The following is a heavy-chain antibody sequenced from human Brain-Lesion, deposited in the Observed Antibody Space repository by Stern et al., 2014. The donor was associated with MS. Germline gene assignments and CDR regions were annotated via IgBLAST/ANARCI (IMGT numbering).Heavy chain of an antibody. D-gene: IGHD3-10*01. J-gene: IGHJ6*02. Sequence: EVQLLESGGDLVQPGRSLRLSCVASGFSFDDYAMHWVRQAPGKGLEWVSGISWNSLTLGYADSVKGRFTISRDNAENSLYLQINSLSPEDTALYYCARGRGVFSYYYAMDVWGQGTTVTVSS. CDR3: ARGRGVFSYYYAMDV. CDR1: GFSFDDYA. CDR2: ISWNSLTL. V-gene: IGHV3-9*01.